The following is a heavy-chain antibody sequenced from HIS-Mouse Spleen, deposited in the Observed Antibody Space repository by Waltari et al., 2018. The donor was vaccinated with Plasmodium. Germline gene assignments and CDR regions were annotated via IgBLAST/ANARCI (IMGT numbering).Heavy chain of an antibody. CDR2: IHHIGST. J-gene: IGHJ2*01. D-gene: IGHD3-10*01. CDR3: ARGRVLGTSSGYFDL. CDR1: VGSSRGYY. V-gene: IGHV4-34*01. Sequence: QVQLQPWGAGLLKPPATLSLTSAVFVGSSRGYYCSWIRQPPGKGLEWIGEIHHIGSTNYNPSLKSRVTISVDTSKNQFSLKLSSVTAADTAVYYWARGRVLGTSSGYFDLWGRGTLVTVSS.